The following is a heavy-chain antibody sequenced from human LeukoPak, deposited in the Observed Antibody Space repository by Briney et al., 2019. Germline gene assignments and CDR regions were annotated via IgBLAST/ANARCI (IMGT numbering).Heavy chain of an antibody. CDR3: AREVGLEDYGDNYYYYYMDV. V-gene: IGHV3-7*01. J-gene: IGHJ6*03. CDR1: GFTFSSYS. Sequence: RSGGSLRLSCAASGFTFSSYSMNWVRQAPGKGLEWVANIKQDGSEKYYVDSVKGRFTISRDNAKNSLYLQMNSLRAEDTAVYYCAREVGLEDYGDNYYYYYMDVWGKGTTVTISS. D-gene: IGHD4-17*01. CDR2: IKQDGSEK.